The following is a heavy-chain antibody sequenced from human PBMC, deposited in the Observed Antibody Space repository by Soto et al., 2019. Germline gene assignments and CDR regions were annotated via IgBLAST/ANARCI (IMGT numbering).Heavy chain of an antibody. V-gene: IGHV1-18*01. CDR2: ISAYNGNT. Sequence: GASVKVSCKASGYTFTSYGISWVRQAPGQGLEWMGWISAYNGNTNYAQKLQGRVTMTTDTSTSTAYMELGSLRSGDTAVYYCARVPSPRDGKGPHVPNSSGWGQGTLVTVSS. CDR3: ARVPSPRDGKGPHVPNSSG. CDR1: GYTFTSYG. D-gene: IGHD6-19*01. J-gene: IGHJ4*02.